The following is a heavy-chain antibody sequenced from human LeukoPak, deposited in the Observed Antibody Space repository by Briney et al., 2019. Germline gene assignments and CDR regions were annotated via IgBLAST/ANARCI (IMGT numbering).Heavy chain of an antibody. D-gene: IGHD3-10*01. CDR3: ARDEYYYGSGSYRGWFDP. V-gene: IGHV1-24*01. CDR1: GYTLTELS. J-gene: IGHJ5*02. Sequence: ASVKVSCKVSGYTLTELSMHWARQAPGKGLEWMGGFDPEDGETIYAQKFQGRVTMTEDTSTDTAYMELSSLRSEDTAVYYCARDEYYYGSGSYRGWFDPWGQGTLVTVSS. CDR2: FDPEDGET.